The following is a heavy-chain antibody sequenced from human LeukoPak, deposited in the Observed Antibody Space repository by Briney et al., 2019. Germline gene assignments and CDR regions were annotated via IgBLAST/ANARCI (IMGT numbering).Heavy chain of an antibody. CDR3: AGRLSSSSYYYYYGMDV. Sequence: SVKVSCKASGGTFSSYTISWVRQAPGQGLEWMGRIIPILGIANYAQKFQGRVTITADKSTSTAYMELSSLRSEDTAVYYCAGRLSSSSYYYYYGMDVWGQGTTVTVSS. CDR1: GGTFSSYT. D-gene: IGHD6-6*01. J-gene: IGHJ6*02. V-gene: IGHV1-69*02. CDR2: IIPILGIA.